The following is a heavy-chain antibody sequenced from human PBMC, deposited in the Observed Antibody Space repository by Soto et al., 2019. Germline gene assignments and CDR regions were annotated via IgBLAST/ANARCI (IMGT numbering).Heavy chain of an antibody. CDR1: GYSFTSYW. Sequence: LGESLKISCKGSGYSFTSYWIGWVRQMPGKGLEWMGLIYPGDSDTRYSPTFQGQVTISADKSIRTAYLQWSSLKASDTAMYYCARLNGYNPLGYYYGMDVWGQGTTVTVSS. CDR2: IYPGDSDT. V-gene: IGHV5-51*01. CDR3: ARLNGYNPLGYYYGMDV. D-gene: IGHD5-12*01. J-gene: IGHJ6*02.